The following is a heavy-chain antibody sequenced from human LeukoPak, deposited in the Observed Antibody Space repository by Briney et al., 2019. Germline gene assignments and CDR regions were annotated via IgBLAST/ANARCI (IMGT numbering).Heavy chain of an antibody. CDR1: GYTFTSYG. D-gene: IGHD6-19*01. V-gene: IGHV1-18*01. Sequence: ASVKVSCKASGYTFTSYGISWVRQAPGQGLEWMGWISAYNGNTNYAQKLQGRVTMTTDTSTSTAYMALRSLRSDDTAVYYCARGRVLYSSGWPDLDYWGQGTLVTVSS. CDR2: ISAYNGNT. CDR3: ARGRVLYSSGWPDLDY. J-gene: IGHJ4*02.